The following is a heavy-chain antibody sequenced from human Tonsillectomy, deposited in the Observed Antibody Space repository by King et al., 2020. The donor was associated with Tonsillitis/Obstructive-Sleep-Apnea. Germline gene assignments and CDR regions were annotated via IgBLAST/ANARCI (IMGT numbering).Heavy chain of an antibody. V-gene: IGHV4-59*01. CDR2: TYYSGSS. Sequence: VQLQESGPSLVKPSETLSLKCTVSGGSMSTFYWSWIRQSPGKGQEWIGYTYYSGSSNYNPSLKSRLTISDDMSKNEFSLTLTSVTAADTAVYYCARGRTYGGLLDFWGQGALVTVSS. CDR1: GGSMSTFY. J-gene: IGHJ4*02. CDR3: ARGRTYGGLLDF. D-gene: IGHD4-23*01.